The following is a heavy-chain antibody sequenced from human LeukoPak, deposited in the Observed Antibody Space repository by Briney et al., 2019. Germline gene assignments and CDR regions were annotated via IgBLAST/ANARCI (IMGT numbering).Heavy chain of an antibody. CDR3: ARDSLYCSSTSCLSPFDY. J-gene: IGHJ4*02. Sequence: GASVKVSCMASGYTFTSYDMHWVRQAPGQRLEWMGWINASNGNTKYSQKFQGRVTITRDTSASTAYMELSSLRSEDTAVYYCARDSLYCSSTSCLSPFDYWGEGWLVTVSS. CDR2: INASNGNT. D-gene: IGHD2-2*01. V-gene: IGHV1-3*01. CDR1: GYTFTSYD.